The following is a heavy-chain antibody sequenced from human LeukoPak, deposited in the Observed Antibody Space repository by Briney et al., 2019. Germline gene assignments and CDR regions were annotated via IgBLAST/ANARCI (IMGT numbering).Heavy chain of an antibody. J-gene: IGHJ6*03. Sequence: PGGSLRLSCAASGFTFTNAWMSWIRQSPGKGLEWIGEIYHSGNTKYNPSLKSRVTISVDTSNNQFSLRLTSVTAADTAVYYCARADYSGYYYMDIWGKGTTVTVS. D-gene: IGHD2-21*01. CDR1: GFTFTNAW. V-gene: IGHV4-34*08. CDR2: IYHSGNT. CDR3: ARADYSGYYYMDI.